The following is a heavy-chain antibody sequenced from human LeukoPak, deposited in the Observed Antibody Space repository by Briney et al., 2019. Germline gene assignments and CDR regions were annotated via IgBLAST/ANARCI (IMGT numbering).Heavy chain of an antibody. CDR2: ISGSGGST. J-gene: IGHJ6*03. D-gene: IGHD3-3*01. V-gene: IGHV3-23*01. Sequence: GGSLRLSCAASGFTFSSYAMNWVRQAPGKGLEWVSAISGSGGSTYYADSVKGRFTISRDNSKNTLYLQMNSLRAEDTAVYYCARSLYYDFWSGPLYYYYYMDVWGKGTTVTVSS. CDR1: GFTFSSYA. CDR3: ARSLYYDFWSGPLYYYYYMDV.